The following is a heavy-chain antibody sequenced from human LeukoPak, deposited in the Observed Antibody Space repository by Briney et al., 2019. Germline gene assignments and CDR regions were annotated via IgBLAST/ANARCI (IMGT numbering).Heavy chain of an antibody. V-gene: IGHV4-34*01. CDR1: GDSIPGDY. D-gene: IGHD3-16*01. Sequence: SETLSLTCTVSGDSIPGDYWTWIRQPPGKGLQWIGEIDHSGSINNNPSLKSRVNVSLDTSKNQFSLKLRSVTAADTAVYYCARYILGSSGPFDPWGQGTLVTVSS. CDR2: IDHSGSI. J-gene: IGHJ5*02. CDR3: ARYILGSSGPFDP.